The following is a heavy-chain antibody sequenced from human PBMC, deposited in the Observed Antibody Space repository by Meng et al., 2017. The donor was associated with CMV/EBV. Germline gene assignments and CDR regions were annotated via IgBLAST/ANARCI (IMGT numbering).Heavy chain of an antibody. D-gene: IGHD4-23*01. Sequence: GESLKISCAASGFTFSEYHISWIRQAPGKGLEWVSDISSNSGSIIYYADSVKGRFTISRDNAKNSLYPQMNSLRAEDTAVYYCARAYSPYGGNSRDFDYWGQGTLVTSPQ. J-gene: IGHJ4*02. V-gene: IGHV3-11*01. CDR1: GFTFSEYH. CDR2: ISSNSGSII. CDR3: ARAYSPYGGNSRDFDY.